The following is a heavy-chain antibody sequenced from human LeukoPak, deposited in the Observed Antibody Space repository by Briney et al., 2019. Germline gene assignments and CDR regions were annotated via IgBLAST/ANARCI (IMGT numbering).Heavy chain of an antibody. D-gene: IGHD6-6*01. CDR3: AKRVIAARPNNWFDP. CDR1: GFTFSSYW. V-gene: IGHV3-23*01. J-gene: IGHJ5*02. CDR2: ISGSGGST. Sequence: PGGSLRLSCAASGFTFSSYWMSWVRQAPGKGLEWVSAISGSGGSTYYADSVKGRFTISRDNSKNTLYLQMNSLRAEDTAVYYCAKRVIAARPNNWFDPWGQGTLVTVSS.